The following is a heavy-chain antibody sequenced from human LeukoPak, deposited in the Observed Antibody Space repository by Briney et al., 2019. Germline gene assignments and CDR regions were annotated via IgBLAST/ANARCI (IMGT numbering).Heavy chain of an antibody. CDR3: AKDGGLWVSAHWGDS. D-gene: IGHD7-27*01. CDR2: IATSDGNT. CDR1: GFTFSSYT. Sequence: GGSLRLSCAASGFTFSSYTMSWVRQAPGKGLEWVSTIATSDGNTYYADSVKGRFTVSRDNSKNTLFLQMNSLRAEDTAVYYCAKDGGLWVSAHWGDSWGRGTLVTVSS. V-gene: IGHV3-23*01. J-gene: IGHJ4*02.